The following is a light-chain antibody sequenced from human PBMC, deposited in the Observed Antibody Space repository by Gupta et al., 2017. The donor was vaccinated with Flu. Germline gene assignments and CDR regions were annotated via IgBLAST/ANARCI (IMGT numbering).Light chain of an antibody. CDR3: LLYFGGTQRA. Sequence: QTVVTQQPSLTVPPGVTVTLTCASSTGAVTSGYYPNWFQQKPGQAPRALIYSTNNQPSGTPARFSGSLLGGKAALTLSGVQAEDEADYYCLLYFGGTQRAFGGGTKLTVL. J-gene: IGLJ3*02. V-gene: IGLV7-43*01. CDR1: TGAVTSGYY. CDR2: STN.